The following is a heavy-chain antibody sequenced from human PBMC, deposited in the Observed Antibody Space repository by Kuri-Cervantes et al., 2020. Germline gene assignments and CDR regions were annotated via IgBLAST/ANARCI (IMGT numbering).Heavy chain of an antibody. V-gene: IGHV3-69-1*01. Sequence: GESLQISCASSGFTFSVFGMNWVRQSPGKGLEWISYIRGGNAIYYAESVKGRFTISRDNTKNSLYLQMNSLRAEDTALYYCAKEQFPITMVYYFDYWGQGTLVTVSS. D-gene: IGHD3-10*01. CDR1: GFTFSVFG. CDR2: IRGGNAI. CDR3: AKEQFPITMVYYFDY. J-gene: IGHJ4*02.